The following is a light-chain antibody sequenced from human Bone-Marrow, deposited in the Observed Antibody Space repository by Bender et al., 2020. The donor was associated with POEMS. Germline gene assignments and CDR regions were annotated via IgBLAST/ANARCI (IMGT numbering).Light chain of an antibody. CDR2: DDV. CDR3: HLLYVRDHWV. Sequence: SYVVTQPPSVSVAPGKTARITCGGNNIGSKSVHWYQQKRGQAPVLVVYDDVARPSGIPARFSGSNSGNTATLTISRVEVGDEADYYCHLLYVRDHWVFGGGTRLTVL. J-gene: IGLJ3*02. V-gene: IGLV3-21*03. CDR1: NIGSKS.